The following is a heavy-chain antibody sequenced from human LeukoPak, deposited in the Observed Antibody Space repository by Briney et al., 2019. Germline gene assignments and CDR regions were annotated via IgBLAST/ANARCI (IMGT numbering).Heavy chain of an antibody. CDR3: ARAGYLGNDY. Sequence: SETLSLTCAVYGGSFSGYYWSWIRQPPGKGLEWIGEINHSGSTNYNPSLKSRVTISVDTSKNQFSLKLSSVTAADTAVYYCARAGYLGNDYWGQGTLVTVSS. CDR2: INHSGST. D-gene: IGHD7-27*01. V-gene: IGHV4-34*01. CDR1: GGSFSGYY. J-gene: IGHJ4*02.